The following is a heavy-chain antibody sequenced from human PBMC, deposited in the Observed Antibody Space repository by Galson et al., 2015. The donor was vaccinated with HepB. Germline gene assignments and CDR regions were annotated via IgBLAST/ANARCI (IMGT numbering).Heavy chain of an antibody. CDR3: ARPGLEGHYFESSDYLGWYFDL. CDR2: IYYSGST. V-gene: IGHV4-59*08. D-gene: IGHD3-22*01. Sequence: SETLSLTCTVSGGSLSSYYWSWIRQPPGKGLEWIGYIYYSGSTNYNPSLKSRVTISVDTSKNQFSLKLSSVTAADTAVYYCARPGLEGHYFESSDYLGWYFDLWGRGTLVTVSS. J-gene: IGHJ2*01. CDR1: GGSLSSYY.